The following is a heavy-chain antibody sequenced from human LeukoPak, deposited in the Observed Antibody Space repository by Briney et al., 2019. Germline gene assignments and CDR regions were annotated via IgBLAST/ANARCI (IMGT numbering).Heavy chain of an antibody. V-gene: IGHV1-8*01. CDR3: ARVYGSGIYPD. D-gene: IGHD3-10*01. CDR1: GYTFTSYD. J-gene: IGHJ4*02. CDR2: MNPNSGNT. Sequence: GASVKVSCKASGYTFTSYDINWVRQATGQGLEWMGWMNPNSGNTGYAQKFQGRVTMTRDTSTSTAYMELSSLISEDTAAYYCARVYGSGIYPDWGERTLVTVSS.